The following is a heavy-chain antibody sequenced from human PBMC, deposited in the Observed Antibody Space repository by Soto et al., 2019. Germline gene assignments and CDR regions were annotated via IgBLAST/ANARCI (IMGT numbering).Heavy chain of an antibody. CDR2: IYYSGNT. CDR1: GGSITIDDFS. CDR3: ARHRGYYDSGGYFQTRGYFDY. D-gene: IGHD3-22*01. V-gene: IGHV4-30-4*01. J-gene: IGHJ4*02. Sequence: SETLSLTCTVSGGSITIDDFSWSWIRQPPGKALEWIGHIYYSGNTYYNPSLKSRVTMSVDASKNQFSLKLSSVSAADTAVYYCARHRGYYDSGGYFQTRGYFDYWGQGTLVTVSS.